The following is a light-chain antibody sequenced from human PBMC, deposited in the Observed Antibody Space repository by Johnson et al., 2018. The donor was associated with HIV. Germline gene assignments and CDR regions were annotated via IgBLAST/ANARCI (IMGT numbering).Light chain of an antibody. CDR1: SSNIGNNY. CDR3: ETWDFSLSAYV. J-gene: IGLJ1*01. Sequence: QSVLTQPPSVSAAPGQKVTISCSGSSSNIGNNYVSWYQQLPGTAPKLLIYENNKRPSGIPDRFSGSKSGTSATLGITGLQTGDEADYYCETWDFSLSAYVVGTGTKVTVL. CDR2: ENN. V-gene: IGLV1-51*02.